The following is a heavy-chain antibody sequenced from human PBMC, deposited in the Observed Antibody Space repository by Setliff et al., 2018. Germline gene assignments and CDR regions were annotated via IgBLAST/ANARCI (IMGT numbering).Heavy chain of an antibody. CDR2: ISSSSSYI. V-gene: IGHV3-21*01. J-gene: IGHJ6*02. CDR1: GFTFSSYS. D-gene: IGHD6-13*01. Sequence: GGSLRLSCAASGFTFSSYSMNWVRQAPGKGLEWVSSISSSSSYIYYAGSVKGRFTISRDNAKNSLYRQMNSLRAEDTAVYYCARDGSSSFYGMDVWGQGTTVTVSS. CDR3: ARDGSSSFYGMDV.